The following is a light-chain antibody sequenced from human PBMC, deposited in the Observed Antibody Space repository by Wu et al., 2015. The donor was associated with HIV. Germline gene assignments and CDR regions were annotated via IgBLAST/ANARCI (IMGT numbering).Light chain of an antibody. V-gene: IGKV1-33*01. J-gene: IGKJ4*01. CDR3: QQYDNLPIT. CDR2: DAS. CDR1: QDIDKY. Sequence: DVQMTQSPTSLSASVGDRVTITCQASQDIDKYLSWYQQKPGKAPNLLIHDASNWETGVPSRFSGSGSGTYFSLTISGLQPEDFATYFCQQYDNLPITFGGGTKVEIK.